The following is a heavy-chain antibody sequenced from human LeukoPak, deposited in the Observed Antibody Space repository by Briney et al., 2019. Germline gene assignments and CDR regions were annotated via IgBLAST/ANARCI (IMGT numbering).Heavy chain of an antibody. V-gene: IGHV1-69*13. Sequence: ASVKVSCKASGGTFSSYAISWVRQAPGQGLEWMGGIIPIFGTANYAQKFQGRVTITADESTSTAYMELSSLRSDDTAVYYCARDRKGYYGSGDYWGQGTLVTVSS. D-gene: IGHD3-10*01. J-gene: IGHJ4*02. CDR2: IIPIFGTA. CDR3: ARDRKGYYGSGDY. CDR1: GGTFSSYA.